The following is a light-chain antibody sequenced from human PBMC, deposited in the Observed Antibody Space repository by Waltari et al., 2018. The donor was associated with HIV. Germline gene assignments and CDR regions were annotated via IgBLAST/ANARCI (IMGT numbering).Light chain of an antibody. CDR3: NSRDSSDNHRRV. J-gene: IGLJ3*02. V-gene: IGLV3-19*01. Sequence: SSELTQDPAVSVALGQTVRITCPGDSLRSYYASWYQQKPGQAPVLVIYDKNNRPSGIPDRFSGSSSGNTASLTITGAQAEDEADYYCNSRDSSDNHRRVFGGGTKLTVL. CDR1: SLRSYY. CDR2: DKN.